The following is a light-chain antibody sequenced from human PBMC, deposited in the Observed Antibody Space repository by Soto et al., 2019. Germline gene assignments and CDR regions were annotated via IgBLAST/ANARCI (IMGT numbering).Light chain of an antibody. CDR3: SSYTSSNSYV. J-gene: IGLJ1*01. Sequence: SVLTQPASVSGSPGQSITISCTGTSSDVGVYNYVSWFQQHPGKAPKLMVYDVSNRPSGVSNRFSGSKSGNTASLTISGLQAEDEADYYCSSYTSSNSYVFGTGTKVTVL. CDR1: SSDVGVYNY. CDR2: DVS. V-gene: IGLV2-14*03.